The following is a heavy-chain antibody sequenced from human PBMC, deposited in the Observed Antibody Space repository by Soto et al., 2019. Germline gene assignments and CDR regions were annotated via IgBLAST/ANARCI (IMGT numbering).Heavy chain of an antibody. J-gene: IGHJ4*02. D-gene: IGHD2-15*01. Sequence: QVQLQESGPGLVKPSETLSLTCTVSGGSISSDYWSWIRQPPGKGLEWIGYIYYSGSTNYNPSLKSRVTISVDTSKNQFSLKLSSVTAADTAVYYCARDHCSGGSCYRYWGQGTLVTVSS. CDR3: ARDHCSGGSCYRY. CDR1: GGSISSDY. CDR2: IYYSGST. V-gene: IGHV4-59*01.